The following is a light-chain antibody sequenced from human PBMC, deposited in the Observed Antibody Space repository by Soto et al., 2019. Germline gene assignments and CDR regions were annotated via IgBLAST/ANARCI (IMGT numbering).Light chain of an antibody. CDR3: SSYTRSATVL. CDR1: SSDVGGYNY. J-gene: IGLJ7*01. V-gene: IGLV2-14*01. CDR2: EVT. Sequence: QSALTQPDSVSGSPGQSITISCTGTSSDVGGYNYVSWYQQYPGKAPKVMIYEVTKRPSGVSTRFSGSKSGNTASLTISGLQAEDEADYYCSSYTRSATVLFGGGTQLTVL.